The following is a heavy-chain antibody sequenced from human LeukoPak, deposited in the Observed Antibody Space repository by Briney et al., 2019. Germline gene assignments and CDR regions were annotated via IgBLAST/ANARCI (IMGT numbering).Heavy chain of an antibody. CDR2: VSAGHHA. V-gene: IGHV3-13*01. CDR1: GLTLGGHD. Sequence: GGSLKLSCTASGLTLGGHDMHWVRQTTGDGLEWVAAVSAGHHAFYAGSVRGRFTVSREDAKNSLFLQMNSLRAGDTAIYYCVREARGYHYTYFDYWGQGSLVTVSS. CDR3: VREARGYHYTYFDY. D-gene: IGHD5-18*01. J-gene: IGHJ4*02.